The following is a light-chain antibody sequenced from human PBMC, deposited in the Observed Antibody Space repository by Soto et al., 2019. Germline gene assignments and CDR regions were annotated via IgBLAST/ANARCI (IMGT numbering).Light chain of an antibody. J-gene: IGLJ3*02. CDR1: SSNIGSHV. CDR3: AVWDDSLDGWV. CDR2: NNN. V-gene: IGLV1-44*01. Sequence: QSVLTQPPSASGTPGQRVTISCSGSSSNIGSHVVYWYQQLAGTAPKLLMYNNNQRPSGAPDRFSGSKSGTSASLAISGLQSEHEAAYYCAVWDDSLDGWVFGGATKLTVL.